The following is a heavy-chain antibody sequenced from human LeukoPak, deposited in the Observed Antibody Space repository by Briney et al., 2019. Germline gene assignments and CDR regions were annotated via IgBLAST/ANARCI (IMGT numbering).Heavy chain of an antibody. CDR2: FDPEDGET. Sequence: ASVKVSCKVSGYTLTELSMHWVRQAPGKGLEWMGGFDPEDGETIYAQKFQGRVTMTEDTSTDTAYMELSSLRSEDTAVYYCATAQWELLRYYYYYYMDVWGKGTTVTVSS. CDR1: GYTLTELS. J-gene: IGHJ6*03. D-gene: IGHD1-26*01. CDR3: ATAQWELLRYYYYYYMDV. V-gene: IGHV1-24*01.